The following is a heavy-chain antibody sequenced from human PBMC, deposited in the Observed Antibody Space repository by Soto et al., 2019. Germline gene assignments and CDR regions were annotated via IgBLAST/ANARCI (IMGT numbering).Heavy chain of an antibody. V-gene: IGHV4-61*01. CDR2: IYYSGST. D-gene: IGHD4-17*01. J-gene: IGHJ4*02. CDR1: GGSVSSGSYY. CDR3: ARLTTVTKSLDY. Sequence: QVQLQESGPGLVKPSETLSLTCTVSGGSVSSGSYYWSWIRQPPGKGLEWIGYIYYSGSTNYNPSLKSRVTISVDTSKNQFSLKLSSVTAADTAVYYCARLTTVTKSLDYWGQGTLVTVSS.